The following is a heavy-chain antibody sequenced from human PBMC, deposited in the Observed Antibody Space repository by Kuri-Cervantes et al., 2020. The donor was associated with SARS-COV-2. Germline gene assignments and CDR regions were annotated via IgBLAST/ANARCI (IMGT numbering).Heavy chain of an antibody. CDR1: GGSINSSSYY. V-gene: IGHV4-39*07. Sequence: SETLSLTCTVSGGSINSSSYYWGWIRQPPGKGLEWIGSIYYSGSTYYNPSLKSRVTISVDTSKNQFSLKLSSVTAADTAVYYCARALYSIPHAFQHWGQGTLVTVSS. J-gene: IGHJ1*01. CDR3: ARALYSIPHAFQH. CDR2: IYYSGST. D-gene: IGHD6-13*01.